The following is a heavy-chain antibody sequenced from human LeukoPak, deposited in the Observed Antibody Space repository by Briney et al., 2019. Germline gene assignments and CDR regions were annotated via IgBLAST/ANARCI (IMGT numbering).Heavy chain of an antibody. V-gene: IGHV1-8*03. Sequence: ASVKVSCKASGYTFTSYDTNWVRQATGQGLEWMGWMNPNSGNTGYAQKFQGRVTITRNTSISTAYMELSSLRSEDTAVYYCARAHCTNGVCYSGYWGQGTLVTVSS. CDR1: GYTFTSYD. CDR2: MNPNSGNT. J-gene: IGHJ4*02. D-gene: IGHD2-8*01. CDR3: ARAHCTNGVCYSGY.